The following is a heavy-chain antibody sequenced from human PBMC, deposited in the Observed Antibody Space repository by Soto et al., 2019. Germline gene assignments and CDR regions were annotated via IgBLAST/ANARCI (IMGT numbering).Heavy chain of an antibody. J-gene: IGHJ4*02. CDR1: GGTFSSYA. D-gene: IGHD5-12*01. CDR2: IIPIFGTA. CDR3: ARERLRRGDFDY. Sequence: QVQLVQSGAEVKKPGSSVKVSCKASGGTFSSYAISWVRQAPGQGLEWMGGIIPIFGTANYAQKFQGRVTIPADESTSTAYMELSSLRAEDTAVYYCARERLRRGDFDYWGQGTLVTVSS. V-gene: IGHV1-69*01.